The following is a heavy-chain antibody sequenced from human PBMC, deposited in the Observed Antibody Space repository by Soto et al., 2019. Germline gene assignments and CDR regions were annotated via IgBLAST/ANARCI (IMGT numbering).Heavy chain of an antibody. CDR3: ARDEGAQFDWYFDL. CDR1: GDSISSGGYY. Sequence: QVQLQESGPGLVKPSQTLSLTCSVSGDSISSGGYYWNWIRQLPGKGLEWIGYTSYSGSTYYNPSLNSRATRSVDTSKNQFSLKLTSVTAADTAVDYCARDEGAQFDWYFDLWGRGTLVTVSS. CDR2: TSYSGST. J-gene: IGHJ2*01. V-gene: IGHV4-31*03.